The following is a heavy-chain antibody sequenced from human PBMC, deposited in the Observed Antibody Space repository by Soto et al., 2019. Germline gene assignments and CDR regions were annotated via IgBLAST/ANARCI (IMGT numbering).Heavy chain of an antibody. CDR3: ARGRWQQPHGRNYLHGNDV. D-gene: IGHD1-7*01. CDR2: IYYSGST. J-gene: IGHJ6*02. Sequence: PSETLSLTCTVSGGSISSGDYYWSWIRQPPGKGLEWIGYIYYSGSTYYNPSLKSRVTISVDTSKNQFSLKLSSGTAGDTAVYYCARGRWQQPHGRNYLHGNDVWDEGTKVTVSS. V-gene: IGHV4-30-4*01. CDR1: GGSISSGDYY.